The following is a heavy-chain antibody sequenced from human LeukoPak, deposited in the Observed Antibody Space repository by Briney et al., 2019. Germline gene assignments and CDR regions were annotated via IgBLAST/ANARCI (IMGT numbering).Heavy chain of an antibody. V-gene: IGHV4-59*01. Sequence: SETLSLTCTVSGGSISSYYWSWIRQPPGKGLERIGYIYYSGSTNYNPSLKSRVTISVDTSKNQFSLKLSSVTAADTAVYYCARAPRFYYYYMDVWGKGTTVTVSS. CDR3: ARAPRFYYYYMDV. CDR1: GGSISSYY. J-gene: IGHJ6*03. CDR2: IYYSGST.